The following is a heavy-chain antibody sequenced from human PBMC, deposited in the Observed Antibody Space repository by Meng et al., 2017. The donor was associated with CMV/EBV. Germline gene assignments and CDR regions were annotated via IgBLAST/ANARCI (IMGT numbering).Heavy chain of an antibody. CDR3: ARDRGDYLYYFDY. Sequence: QVQLVESGGGVVQAGRSLRLSCAASGFTFSSYAMHWVRQAPGKGLEWVAVISYDGSNKYYADSVKGRFTISRDNSKNTLYLQMNSLRAEDTAVYYCARDRGDYLYYFDYWGQGTLVTVSS. D-gene: IGHD4-17*01. J-gene: IGHJ4*02. CDR1: GFTFSSYA. CDR2: ISYDGSNK. V-gene: IGHV3-30-3*01.